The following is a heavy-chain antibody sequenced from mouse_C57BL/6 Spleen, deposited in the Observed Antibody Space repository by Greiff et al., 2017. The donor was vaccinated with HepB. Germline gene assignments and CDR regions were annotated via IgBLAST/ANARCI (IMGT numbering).Heavy chain of an antibody. CDR3: ARGWDGYYLYAMDY. Sequence: VQLQQPGAELVMPGASVKLSCKASGYTFTSYWMHWVKQRPGQGLEWIGEIDPSDSYTNYNQKFKGKSTLTVDKSSSTAYMQLSSLTSEDSAVYYCARGWDGYYLYAMDYWGQGTSVTVSS. D-gene: IGHD2-3*01. J-gene: IGHJ4*01. CDR2: IDPSDSYT. CDR1: GYTFTSYW. V-gene: IGHV1-69*01.